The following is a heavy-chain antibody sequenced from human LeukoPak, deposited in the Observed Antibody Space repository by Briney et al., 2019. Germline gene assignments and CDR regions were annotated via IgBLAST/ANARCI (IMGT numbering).Heavy chain of an antibody. Sequence: PSETLSLTCTVSGGSISSYYWSWIRQPPGKGLEWIGEINHSGSTNYNPSLKSRVTISVDTSKNQFSLKLSSVTAADTAVYYCARGYCSGGSCYNPYYYYYYYMDVWGKGTTVTVSS. D-gene: IGHD2-15*01. V-gene: IGHV4-34*01. J-gene: IGHJ6*03. CDR3: ARGYCSGGSCYNPYYYYYYYMDV. CDR1: GGSISSYY. CDR2: INHSGST.